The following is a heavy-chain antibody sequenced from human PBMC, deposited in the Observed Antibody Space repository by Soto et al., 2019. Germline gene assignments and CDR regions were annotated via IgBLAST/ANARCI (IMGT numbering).Heavy chain of an antibody. J-gene: IGHJ4*02. CDR3: ARDSGSYMYVSD. CDR1: VYTFTSSG. CDR2: ISAYNGET. Sequence: QVQLVQSGAEVKKPGASVKVSCKASVYTFTSSGFSWVRQAPGQGLEWMAWISAYNGETHYAQKFQGRVTMTTDTSTSTSYMELRSLRSDDTAVYYCARDSGSYMYVSDWGQGTLVTVSS. V-gene: IGHV1-18*01. D-gene: IGHD1-26*01.